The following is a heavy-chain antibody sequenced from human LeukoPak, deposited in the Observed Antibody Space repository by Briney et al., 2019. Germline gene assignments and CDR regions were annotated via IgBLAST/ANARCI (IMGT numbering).Heavy chain of an antibody. J-gene: IGHJ4*02. V-gene: IGHV1-3*01. CDR3: ARDRGPNYYDSSGYWPIGY. D-gene: IGHD3-22*01. CDR1: GYTFTSYA. Sequence: EASVKVSCKASGYTFTSYAMHWVRQAPGQRLEWMGWINAGNGNTKYSQKFQGRVTITRDTSASTAYMELRSLRSDDTAVYYCARDRGPNYYDSSGYWPIGYWGQGTLVTVSS. CDR2: INAGNGNT.